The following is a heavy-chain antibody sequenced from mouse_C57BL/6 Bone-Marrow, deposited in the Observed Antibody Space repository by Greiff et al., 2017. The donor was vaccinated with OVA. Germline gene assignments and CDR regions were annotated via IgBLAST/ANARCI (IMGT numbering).Heavy chain of an antibody. CDR3: ERSDGYYGFDY. J-gene: IGHJ2*01. V-gene: IGHV15-2*01. CDR1: DSDVFPIAY. CDR2: ILPSIGRT. D-gene: IGHD2-3*01. Sequence: QVQLQQSGSELRSPGSSVKLSCKDFDSDVFPIAYMSWVRQKPGHGFEWIGGILPSIGRTIYGEKFEDKATLDADTLSNTAYLELNSLTSEDSAIDYGERSDGYYGFDYWGQGTTRTVSS.